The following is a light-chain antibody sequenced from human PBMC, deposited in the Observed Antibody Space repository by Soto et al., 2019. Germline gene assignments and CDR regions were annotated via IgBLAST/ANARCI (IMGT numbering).Light chain of an antibody. CDR2: EVS. CDR3: TSYTTSSTHWV. J-gene: IGLJ3*02. Sequence: QAVVTQPASVSGSPGQSITISCTGTSSDVGGYNYVSWYQQHPDKAPKLMIYEVSNRPSGVSNRFSGSKSGNTASLTISGLQVEDEADYYCTSYTTSSTHWVFGGGIKVTVL. V-gene: IGLV2-14*01. CDR1: SSDVGGYNY.